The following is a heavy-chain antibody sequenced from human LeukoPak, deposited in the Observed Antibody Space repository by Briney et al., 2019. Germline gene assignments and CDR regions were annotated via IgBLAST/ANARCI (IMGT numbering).Heavy chain of an antibody. CDR3: ARSSQEQWLVVDY. J-gene: IGHJ4*02. V-gene: IGHV3-33*01. D-gene: IGHD6-19*01. CDR1: GFTFSSYG. CDR2: IWYDGSNK. Sequence: GRSLRLSCAASGFTFSSYGMRWVRQAPGKGLEWVAVIWYDGSNKYYADSVKGRFTISRDNSKNTLYLQMNSLRAEDTAVYYCARSSQEQWLVVDYWGQGTLVTVSS.